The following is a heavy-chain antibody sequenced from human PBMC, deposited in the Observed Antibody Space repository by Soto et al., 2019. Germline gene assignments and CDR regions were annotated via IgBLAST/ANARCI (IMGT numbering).Heavy chain of an antibody. CDR3: ATNLVTDYADAWVTFRPADY. J-gene: IGHJ4*02. CDR1: GYTLTELS. D-gene: IGHD3-16*02. Sequence: QVELVQSGAEVKKPGASVKVSCTVSGYTLTELSMHWVRQAPGKGLEWMGVFDAEDGAASYAQNLQGRVTVTVATSTDTAYREVTSLRSADSAVYYCATNLVTDYADAWVTFRPADYWGQGTQVTVSS. V-gene: IGHV1-24*01. CDR2: FDAEDGAA.